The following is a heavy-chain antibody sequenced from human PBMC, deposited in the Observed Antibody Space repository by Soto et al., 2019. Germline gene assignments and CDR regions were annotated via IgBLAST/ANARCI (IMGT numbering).Heavy chain of an antibody. CDR2: ISGSGGST. V-gene: IGHV3-23*01. CDR1: GFTFSSYA. CDR3: AKEGDCSSTSCYFDY. J-gene: IGHJ4*02. Sequence: GGSLRLSCAASGFTFSSYAMSWVRQAPGKGLEWVSAISGSGGSTYYADSVKGRFTISRDNSKNTLYLQMNSLRADDTAVDYCAKEGDCSSTSCYFDYWGQGTLVTVSS. D-gene: IGHD2-2*01.